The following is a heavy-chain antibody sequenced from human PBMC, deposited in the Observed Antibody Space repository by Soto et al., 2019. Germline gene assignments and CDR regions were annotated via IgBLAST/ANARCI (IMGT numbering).Heavy chain of an antibody. J-gene: IGHJ5*02. D-gene: IGHD3-10*01. Sequence: ASVKVSCKASGYTFTSYYMHWVRQAPGQGLEWMGIINPSGGSTSYAQKFQGRVTMTRDTSTSTVYMELSSLRSEDTAVYYCARDHQGYYYGSGSYFFWFDPWGQGTQVIVSS. CDR2: INPSGGST. CDR1: GYTFTSYY. V-gene: IGHV1-46*01. CDR3: ARDHQGYYYGSGSYFFWFDP.